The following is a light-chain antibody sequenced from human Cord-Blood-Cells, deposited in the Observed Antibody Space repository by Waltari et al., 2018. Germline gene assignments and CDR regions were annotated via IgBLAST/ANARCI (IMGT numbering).Light chain of an antibody. CDR3: QQYGSSPRT. Sequence: VSSSYSAWYPQKPGQPLRLLIYGASSRTTGIPDRFSGSGSGTYFTLTSSRLEPEDFAVYYCQQYGSSPRTFGQGTKVEIK. V-gene: IGKV3-20*01. J-gene: IGKJ1*01. CDR2: GAS. CDR1: VSSSY.